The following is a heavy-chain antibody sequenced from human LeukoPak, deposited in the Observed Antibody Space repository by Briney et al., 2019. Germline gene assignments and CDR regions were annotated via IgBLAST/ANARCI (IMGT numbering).Heavy chain of an antibody. CDR3: ARLRQIVAANADPSSGFDH. CDR2: ISHSERT. CDR1: GGSFRGYY. J-gene: IGHJ4*02. Sequence: SETLSLTCAVYGGSFRGYYWTWIRQPPGKGLEWIGEISHSERTNSNPSLKSRVTMSLDTSKNQFSLKLTSVTAADTAVYYCARLRQIVAANADPSSGFDHWGQGTLVTVSS. D-gene: IGHD6-25*01. V-gene: IGHV4-34*01.